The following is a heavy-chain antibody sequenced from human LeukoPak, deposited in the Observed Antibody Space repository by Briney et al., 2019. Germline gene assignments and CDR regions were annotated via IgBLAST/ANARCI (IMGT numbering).Heavy chain of an antibody. CDR1: GFTFSSYW. CDR3: VELGSSASGL. CDR2: INTDGSST. Sequence: GGSLRLSCAVSGFTFSSYWMHWVRQAPGKGLVWVSRINTDGSSTAYADSVKGRFTISRDNAKNTLYLQMNSLRAEDTAVYYCVELGSSASGLWGQGTLVTVSS. V-gene: IGHV3-74*01. D-gene: IGHD2-2*01. J-gene: IGHJ4*02.